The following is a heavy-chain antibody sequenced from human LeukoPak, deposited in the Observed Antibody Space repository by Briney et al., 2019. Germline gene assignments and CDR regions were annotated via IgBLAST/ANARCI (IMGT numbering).Heavy chain of an antibody. V-gene: IGHV3-15*01. Sequence: GGSLRLSCAASGFTFTIAWMTWVRQAPGKGLEWVGRIKSQTDGGTTTYTAPVQGRFTISRDDSKNTLYLQTDSLKTEDTAVYYCTTYKPQPSGGLFDYWGQGTLVTVSS. D-gene: IGHD1-14*01. J-gene: IGHJ4*02. CDR3: TTYKPQPSGGLFDY. CDR2: IKSQTDGGTT. CDR1: GFTFTIAW.